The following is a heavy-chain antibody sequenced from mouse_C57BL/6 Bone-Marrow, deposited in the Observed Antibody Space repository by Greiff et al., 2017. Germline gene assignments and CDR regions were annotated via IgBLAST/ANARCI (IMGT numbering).Heavy chain of an antibody. D-gene: IGHD2-4*01. CDR1: GYTFTDYY. CDR3: ARDYHWYFDV. Sequence: VQLKQSGPVLVKPGASVKMSCKASGYTFTDYYMNWVKQSHGKSLEWIGVINPYNGGTSYNQKFKGKATLTVDKSSSTAYMELNSLTSEDSAVYYCARDYHWYFDVGGTGTTVTVYS. V-gene: IGHV1-19*01. J-gene: IGHJ1*03. CDR2: INPYNGGT.